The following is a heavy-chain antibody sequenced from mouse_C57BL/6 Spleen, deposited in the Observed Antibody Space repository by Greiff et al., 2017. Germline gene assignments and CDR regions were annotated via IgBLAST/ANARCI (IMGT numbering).Heavy chain of an antibody. CDR1: GYAFSSSW. D-gene: IGHD1-1*01. CDR2: IYPGDGDT. Sequence: QVQLQQSGPELVKPGASVKISCKASGYAFSSSWMNWVKQRPGKGLEWIGRIYPGDGDTNYNGKFKGKDTLTADKSSSTAYMQLSSLTSEDSAVYFCARSYYGSRDWYFDVWGTGTTVTVSS. J-gene: IGHJ1*03. CDR3: ARSYYGSRDWYFDV. V-gene: IGHV1-82*01.